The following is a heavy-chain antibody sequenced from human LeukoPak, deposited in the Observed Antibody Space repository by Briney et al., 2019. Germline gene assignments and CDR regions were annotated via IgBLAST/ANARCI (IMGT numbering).Heavy chain of an antibody. V-gene: IGHV3-9*01. Sequence: GRSLRLSCAASGFTFDDYAMHWVRQAPGKGLEWVSGISWNSGSIGYADSVKGRFTISRDNAKNSLYLQMNSLRAEDTALCYCAKDLSPYSSGGMDVWGQGTTVTVSS. CDR1: GFTFDDYA. D-gene: IGHD6-19*01. CDR3: AKDLSPYSSGGMDV. J-gene: IGHJ6*02. CDR2: ISWNSGSI.